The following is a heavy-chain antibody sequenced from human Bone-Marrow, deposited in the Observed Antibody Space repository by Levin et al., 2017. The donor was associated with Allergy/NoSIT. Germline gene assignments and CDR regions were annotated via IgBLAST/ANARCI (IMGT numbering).Heavy chain of an antibody. D-gene: IGHD3-3*01. V-gene: IGHV3-30*03. CDR2: MSHDGSQK. CDR1: GFTFSDFP. J-gene: IGHJ4*02. Sequence: GGSLRLSCTVSGFTFSDFPMHWVRQAPGKGLEWVAVMSHDGSQKYYADSVKGRFIISRDNSNNMLYLQMNSLRAADTAVYYCARYYETWSGYYLSRGYFDSWGQGTLVTVSS. CDR3: ARYYETWSGYYLSRGYFDS.